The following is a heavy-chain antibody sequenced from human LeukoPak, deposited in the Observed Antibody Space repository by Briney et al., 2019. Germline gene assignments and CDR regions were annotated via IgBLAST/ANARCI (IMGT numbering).Heavy chain of an antibody. J-gene: IGHJ6*03. Sequence: GGSLRLSCAASGFTFSSYWMSWVRQAPGKGLEWVASIKEDGSEKYHVDSVKGRFTISRDNPKNSLYLQLNSLRAEDSAVYYCASEAVAGTLYYNYYMDVWGKGTTVTVSS. CDR1: GFTFSSYW. V-gene: IGHV3-7*01. CDR3: ASEAVAGTLYYNYYMDV. CDR2: IKEDGSEK. D-gene: IGHD6-19*01.